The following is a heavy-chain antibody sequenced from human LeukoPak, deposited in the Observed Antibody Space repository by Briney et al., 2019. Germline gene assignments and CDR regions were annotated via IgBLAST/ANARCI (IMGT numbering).Heavy chain of an antibody. Sequence: GGSLRLSCAASGFTFSSYSMSWVRQAPGKGLEWVSYISSSSSTIYYADSVKGRFTISRDNAKNSLYLQMNSLRAEDTAVYYCARDLKGYVDYWGQGTLVTVSS. V-gene: IGHV3-48*04. CDR3: ARDLKGYVDY. CDR2: ISSSSSTI. CDR1: GFTFSSYS. D-gene: IGHD3-9*01. J-gene: IGHJ4*02.